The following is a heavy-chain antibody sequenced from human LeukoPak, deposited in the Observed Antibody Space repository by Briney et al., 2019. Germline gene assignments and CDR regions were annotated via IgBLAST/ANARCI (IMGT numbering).Heavy chain of an antibody. V-gene: IGHV3-23*01. CDR3: AKSRVVDRRGYFDY. CDR1: GFTFNIYP. D-gene: IGHD2-15*01. CDR2: IGTGGDT. Sequence: GDSLRLSCVASGFTFNIYPITWVRQSPEKGLEWVSTIGTGGDTYYADSVKGRFTISRDDSKNTLYLQMHSLGAEDTAVYYCAKSRVVDRRGYFDYWGQGTLVTVSS. J-gene: IGHJ4*02.